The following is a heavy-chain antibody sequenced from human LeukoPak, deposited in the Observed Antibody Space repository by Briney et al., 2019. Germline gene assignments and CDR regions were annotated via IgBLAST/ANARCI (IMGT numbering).Heavy chain of an antibody. Sequence: GASVKVSCKASGGTFSSYAISWVRQAPGQGLEWMGGIIPIFGTANYAQKFQGRVTITADKSTSTAYMELSSLRSEDTAVYYCAREADDKYGVPAQWGQGTLVTVSS. CDR2: IIPIFGTA. V-gene: IGHV1-69*06. CDR1: GGTFSSYA. CDR3: AREADDKYGVPAQ. J-gene: IGHJ4*02. D-gene: IGHD4-17*01.